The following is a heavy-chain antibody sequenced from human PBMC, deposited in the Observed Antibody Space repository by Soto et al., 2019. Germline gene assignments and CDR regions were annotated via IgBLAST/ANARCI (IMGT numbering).Heavy chain of an antibody. J-gene: IGHJ6*02. D-gene: IGHD7-27*01. Sequence: SETLSLTCTVSGGSISSSSYYWGWIRQPPGKGLEWIGSIYYSGSTYYNPSLKSRVTISVDTSKNQFSLKLSSVTAADTAVYYCARHEDWGGYYGMDVWGQGTTVTVSS. CDR2: IYYSGST. CDR1: GGSISSSSYY. CDR3: ARHEDWGGYYGMDV. V-gene: IGHV4-39*01.